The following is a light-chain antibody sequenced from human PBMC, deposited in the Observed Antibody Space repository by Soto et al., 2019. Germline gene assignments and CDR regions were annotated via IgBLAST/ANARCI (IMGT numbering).Light chain of an antibody. CDR1: SSDVGGYNY. CDR3: SSYTSSSTL. V-gene: IGLV2-14*03. CDR2: EVS. Sequence: QSVLTQPASVSGSPGQSITISCTGTSSDVGGYNYVSWHQQHPGKAPILIIYEVSNRPSGVSSRFSGSKSGNTASLTISGLQAEDEADYYCSSYTSSSTLFGTGTKVTVL. J-gene: IGLJ1*01.